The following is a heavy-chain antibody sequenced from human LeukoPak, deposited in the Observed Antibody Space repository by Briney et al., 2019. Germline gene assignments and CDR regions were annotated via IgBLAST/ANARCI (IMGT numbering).Heavy chain of an antibody. CDR1: GYTFTSYG. V-gene: IGHV1-18*01. Sequence: ASVKVACKAAGYTFTSYGISWVRQAPGQGLDWMGWISAYNGNTNYAQKLQGRVTMTTDTSTSTAYMELRSLRSDDTAVYYCARGRPFDSIAARPDVDYWGQGTLVTVSS. CDR2: ISAYNGNT. D-gene: IGHD6-6*01. J-gene: IGHJ4*02. CDR3: ARGRPFDSIAARPDVDY.